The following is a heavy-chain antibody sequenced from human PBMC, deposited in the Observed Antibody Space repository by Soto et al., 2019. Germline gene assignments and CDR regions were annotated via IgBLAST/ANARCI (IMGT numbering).Heavy chain of an antibody. CDR2: INHSGTS. CDR3: ARGIGYCSITNCYCSRRLIHDS. CDR1: CGSSSGYY. J-gene: IGHJ5*02. Sequence: SETLSHTCAVYCGSSSGYYWTWSRQTPGKGLEWIVEINHSGTSRYNPSLKSQVTISIDTSKNHFSLHVTSVPAADTAVYFWARGIGYCSITNCYCSRRLIHDSCAQRSFVTGSS. D-gene: IGHD2-2*01. V-gene: IGHV4-34*01.